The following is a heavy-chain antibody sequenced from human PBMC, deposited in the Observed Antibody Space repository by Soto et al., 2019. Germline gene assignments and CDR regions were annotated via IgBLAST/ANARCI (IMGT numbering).Heavy chain of an antibody. CDR3: ARNSGSYWHYFDL. Sequence: GESLKISCQDSEYSFTRHWIAWVRQMPGKGLEWMGVIYPGDSDTKYSPSFRGHVTISADKSIRTAYLQWSSLKASDTAIYYCARNSGSYWHYFDLWGQGTLVTVSS. D-gene: IGHD1-26*01. J-gene: IGHJ4*02. V-gene: IGHV5-51*01. CDR2: IYPGDSDT. CDR1: EYSFTRHW.